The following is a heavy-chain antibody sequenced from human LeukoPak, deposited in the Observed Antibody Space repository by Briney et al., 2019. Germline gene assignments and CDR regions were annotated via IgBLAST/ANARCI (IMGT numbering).Heavy chain of an antibody. CDR3: AYSYDTDAFDI. V-gene: IGHV1-18*01. CDR2: ISAYNGNT. J-gene: IGHJ3*02. Sequence: ASVKVSCKASGYTFTSYGISWVRQAPGQEREWMGWISAYNGNTNYAQKLQGRVTMTTDTSTSTAYMELRSLRSDDTAVYYCAYSYDTDAFDIWGQGTMVTVSS. CDR1: GYTFTSYG. D-gene: IGHD3-22*01.